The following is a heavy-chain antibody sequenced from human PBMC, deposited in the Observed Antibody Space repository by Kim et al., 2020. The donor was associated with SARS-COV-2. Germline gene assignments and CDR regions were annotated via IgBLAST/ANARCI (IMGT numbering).Heavy chain of an antibody. J-gene: IGHJ5*02. Sequence: GGSLRLSCAASGFTVSSNYMSWVRQAPGKGLEWVSVIYSGGSTYYADSVKGRFTISRDNSKNTLYLQMNSLRAEDTAVYYCARYDYGDHGRFDPWGQGTLVTVSS. CDR1: GFTVSSNY. V-gene: IGHV3-53*01. CDR2: IYSGGST. CDR3: ARYDYGDHGRFDP. D-gene: IGHD4-17*01.